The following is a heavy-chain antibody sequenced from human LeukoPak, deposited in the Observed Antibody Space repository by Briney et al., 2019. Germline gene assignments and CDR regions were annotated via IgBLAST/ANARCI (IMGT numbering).Heavy chain of an antibody. CDR1: GFTFSSYA. D-gene: IGHD6-13*01. J-gene: IGHJ6*03. CDR2: ISGSSGIT. Sequence: GGSLRLSCAASGFTFSSYAMTWVRQAPGKGLEWVSTISGSSGITYYADSVKGRFTISRDNSKNTLWLQMNSLRAEDTAVYYCAREDSSWNLMRYNYYMDAXXKXXTXTVXS. V-gene: IGHV3-23*01. CDR3: AREDSSWNLMRYNYYMDA.